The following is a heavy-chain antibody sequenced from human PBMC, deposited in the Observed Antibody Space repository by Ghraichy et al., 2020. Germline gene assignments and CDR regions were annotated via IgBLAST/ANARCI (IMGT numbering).Heavy chain of an antibody. CDR1: GGSISGYY. CDR3: ARVASRVVVEDYGMDV. V-gene: IGHV4-59*01. CDR2: IYYSGST. J-gene: IGHJ6*02. D-gene: IGHD2-15*01. Sequence: SENLSLTCTVSGGSISGYYWSWIRQPPGKGLECIGYIYYSGSTNYNPSLKSRVTISVDTSKNQFSLKLSSVTAADTAVYYCARVASRVVVEDYGMDVWGQGTTVTVSS.